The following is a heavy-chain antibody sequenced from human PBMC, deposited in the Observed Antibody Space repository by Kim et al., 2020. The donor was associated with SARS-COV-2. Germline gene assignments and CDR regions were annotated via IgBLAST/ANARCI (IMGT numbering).Heavy chain of an antibody. D-gene: IGHD3-22*01. CDR1: GFTISNYP. CDR3: ARGQVETKVIVVAFFSSRHCFDY. CDR2: ISDRGGST. V-gene: IGHV3-23*01. J-gene: IGHJ4*02. Sequence: GGSLRLSCVVKGFTISNYPMNWVRQGPGKGLEWVSSISDRGGSTDYADSVKGRFTISRDNSKNTVYLQMNSLRAEDTALYYCARGQVETKVIVVAFFSSRHCFDYWGQGSLVTVSS.